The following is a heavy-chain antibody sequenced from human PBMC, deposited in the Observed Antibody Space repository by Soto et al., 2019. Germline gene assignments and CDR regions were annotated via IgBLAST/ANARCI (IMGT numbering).Heavy chain of an antibody. CDR3: ARQAGAFGYYMDV. V-gene: IGHV4-39*01. CDR1: GGSISTSYYY. D-gene: IGHD3-16*01. CDR2: IYYTGTT. Sequence: SETLSLTCTVSGGSISTSYYYWGWIRQSPGKGLEWIGAIYYTGTTCYNPPLQSRATISVDTSKNQFSLKMSSVTAADTAVYFCARQAGAFGYYMDVWGKGPTVTVSS. J-gene: IGHJ6*03.